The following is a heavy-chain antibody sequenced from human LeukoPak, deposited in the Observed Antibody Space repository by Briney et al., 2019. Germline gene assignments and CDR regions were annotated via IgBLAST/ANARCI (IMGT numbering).Heavy chain of an antibody. V-gene: IGHV1-69*13. CDR1: GGTFSSYA. CDR2: IIPIFGTA. D-gene: IGHD2-2*01. J-gene: IGHJ4*02. Sequence: SVKVSCKASGGTFSSYAISWVRQAPGQGLEWMGGIIPIFGTANHAQKFQGRVTITADESTSTAYMELSSLRSEDTAVYYCARDYTVPAATLGYWGQGTLVTVSS. CDR3: ARDYTVPAATLGY.